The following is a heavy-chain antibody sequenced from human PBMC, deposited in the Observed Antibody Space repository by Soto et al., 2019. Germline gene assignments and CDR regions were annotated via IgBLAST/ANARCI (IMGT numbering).Heavy chain of an antibody. Sequence: GDYLKIACNASGYTFTNYWIGRVRQKPGKGPEWMGIIYPGDSETRYRPSFEGHVTISVEKSISTVYLQWSSLKGSGTRMHYCASLVTFHHWCQGTLVNDSS. D-gene: IGHD6-13*01. J-gene: IGHJ1*01. CDR3: ASLVTFHH. CDR1: GYTFTNYW. CDR2: IYPGDSET. V-gene: IGHV5-51*01.